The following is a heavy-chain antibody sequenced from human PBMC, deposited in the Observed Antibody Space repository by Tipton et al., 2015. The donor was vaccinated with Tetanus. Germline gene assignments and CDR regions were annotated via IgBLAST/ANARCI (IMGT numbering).Heavy chain of an antibody. CDR2: ISQTGDT. J-gene: IGHJ4*02. CDR1: GGSLSGYH. CDR3: ARGVTMIVVVNYFDY. D-gene: IGHD3-22*01. V-gene: IGHV4-34*01. Sequence: TLSLTCAVAGGSLSGYHWSWIRQAPGKGLEWIGEISQTGDTKYNPSLKSRVTISVDTSGNLFSLKLSSVTAADTAVYYCARGVTMIVVVNYFDYWGQGILVTVSS.